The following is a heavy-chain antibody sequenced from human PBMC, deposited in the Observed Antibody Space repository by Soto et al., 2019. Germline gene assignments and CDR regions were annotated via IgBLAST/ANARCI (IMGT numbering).Heavy chain of an antibody. D-gene: IGHD3-10*01. CDR1: GYSFTSSA. V-gene: IGHV1-3*01. J-gene: IGHJ3*02. CDR2: INAGNGNT. CDR3: ARDLFLGSYYNPHDAFEI. Sequence: SVKVSCKASGYSFTSSAMHWVRQAPGQRLEWMGWINAGNGNTKYSQKFQGRVTITRDTSASTAYMELSSLRSEDTAVYYCARDLFLGSYYNPHDAFEIWGQGTMVTVSS.